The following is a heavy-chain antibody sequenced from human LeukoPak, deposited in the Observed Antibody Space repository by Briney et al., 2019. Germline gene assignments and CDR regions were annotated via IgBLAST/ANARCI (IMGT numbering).Heavy chain of an antibody. Sequence: ASVKVSCKASGYTFTGYYMHWVRQAPGQGLEWMGWINPNSGGTNYAQKFHGRVTMTRDTSISTAYMELSRLRSDDTAVYYCARLSLWSGYYLFDPWGQGTLVTVSS. CDR3: ARLSLWSGYYLFDP. CDR2: INPNSGGT. CDR1: GYTFTGYY. D-gene: IGHD3-3*01. V-gene: IGHV1-2*02. J-gene: IGHJ5*02.